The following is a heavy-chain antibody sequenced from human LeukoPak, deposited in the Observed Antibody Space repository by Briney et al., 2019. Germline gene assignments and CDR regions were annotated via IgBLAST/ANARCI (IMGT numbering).Heavy chain of an antibody. CDR2: IYYSGST. J-gene: IGHJ4*02. CDR1: GGSISSYY. V-gene: IGHV4-59*01. D-gene: IGHD3-10*01. CDR3: ARVRGFGELLPDY. Sequence: PSETLSLTCTVSGGSISSYYWSWIRQPPGKGLEWIGYIYYSGSTNYNPSLKGRVTISVDTSKNQFSLKLSSVTAADTAVYYCARVRGFGELLPDYWGQGTPVTVSS.